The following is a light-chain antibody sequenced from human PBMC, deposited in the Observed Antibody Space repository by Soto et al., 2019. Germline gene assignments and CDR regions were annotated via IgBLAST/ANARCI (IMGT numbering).Light chain of an antibody. CDR3: PQYVSSPWA. Sequence: EIVMTQSPATLSLSPGERGTLSFRASQSVTNSFLAWYQQKPGQAPRLLIYGASRRATGIPDRFTGSGSGTDFTLTISRLEPEDFAVYYCPQYVSSPWAFGQGTKVDIK. CDR1: QSVTNSF. J-gene: IGKJ1*01. V-gene: IGKV3-20*01. CDR2: GAS.